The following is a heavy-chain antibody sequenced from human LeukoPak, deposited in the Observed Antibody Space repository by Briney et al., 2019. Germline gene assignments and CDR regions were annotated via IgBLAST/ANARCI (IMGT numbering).Heavy chain of an antibody. CDR2: IKQDGSEK. Sequence: TGGSLRLSCAASGFTSSGYWMSWVRQAPGKGLEWVANIKQDGSEKYYVDSVKGRFTTSTDNAKNSLYLQMHSLSAEDTAVYYCARDGRNNWFDPWGQGTLVTVSS. J-gene: IGHJ5*02. V-gene: IGHV3-7*01. CDR1: GFTSSGYW. CDR3: ARDGRNNWFDP.